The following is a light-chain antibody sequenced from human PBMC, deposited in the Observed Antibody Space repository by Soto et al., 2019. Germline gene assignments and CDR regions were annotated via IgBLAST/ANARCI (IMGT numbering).Light chain of an antibody. CDR2: DVT. CDR1: TSDLGSYDY. Sequence: QSALTQPRSVSGSPGQSVTISCTGTTSDLGSYDYVSWYQQHPGRAPKLVIYDVTKRPSGVPDRFSGSKSGNTASLTISRLQAEDEAEYYCCSFSGTSTLYVFGTGTKVTVL. CDR3: CSFSGTSTLYV. J-gene: IGLJ1*01. V-gene: IGLV2-11*01.